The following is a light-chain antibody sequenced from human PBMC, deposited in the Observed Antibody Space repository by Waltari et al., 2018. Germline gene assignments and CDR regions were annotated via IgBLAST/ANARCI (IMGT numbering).Light chain of an antibody. CDR3: ISYTSTTTYVV. CDR1: SSDVGCYDY. Sequence: QSALPQPASVSASPGQSITISCTGTSSDVGCYDYVSWYQQHPGKAPQLMIYDVNKRPSGVSHRFSASKSGNTASLTIFGLQAEDEADYYCISYTSTTTYVVVGGGTKLTVL. J-gene: IGLJ2*01. V-gene: IGLV2-14*03. CDR2: DVN.